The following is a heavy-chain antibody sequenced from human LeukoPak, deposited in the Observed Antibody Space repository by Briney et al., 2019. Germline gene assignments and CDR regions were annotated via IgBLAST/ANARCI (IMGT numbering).Heavy chain of an antibody. J-gene: IGHJ5*02. D-gene: IGHD3-3*01. CDR3: ARGEYDFWSGLPFDP. Sequence: ASVKVSCKASGYTFTGYYMDWVRQAPGQGLEWMGWINPNSGGTNYAQKFQGRVTMTRDTSISTAYMELSRLRSDDTAVYYCARGEYDFWSGLPFDPWGQGTLVTVSS. CDR1: GYTFTGYY. CDR2: INPNSGGT. V-gene: IGHV1-2*02.